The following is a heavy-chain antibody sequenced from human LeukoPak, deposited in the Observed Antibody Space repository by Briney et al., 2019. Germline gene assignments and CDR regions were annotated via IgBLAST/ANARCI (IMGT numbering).Heavy chain of an antibody. CDR1: GFTFSSYG. CDR2: IRYDGSNK. Sequence: PGGSLRLSCAASGFTFSSYGMHWVRQAPGKGLEWVAFIRYDGSNKYYADSVKGRFTISRDNSKNTLYLQMNSLRAEDTAVYYCAKDNGIYDILTAQEGFDYWGQGTLVTVSS. CDR3: AKDNGIYDILTAQEGFDY. V-gene: IGHV3-30*02. D-gene: IGHD3-9*01. J-gene: IGHJ4*02.